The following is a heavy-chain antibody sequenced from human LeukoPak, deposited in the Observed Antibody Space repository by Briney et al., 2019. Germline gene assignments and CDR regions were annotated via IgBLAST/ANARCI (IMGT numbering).Heavy chain of an antibody. CDR3: ARGGGAIFGVVIMDEGYYFDY. CDR2: INWNGGST. CDR1: GFTFSNYG. Sequence: GGSLRLSCATSGFTFSNYGMHWVRQAPGKGLEWVSGINWNGGSTGYADSVKGRFTISRDNAKNSLYLQMNSLRAEDTALYYCARGGGAIFGVVIMDEGYYFDYWGQGTLVTVSS. D-gene: IGHD3-3*01. V-gene: IGHV3-20*04. J-gene: IGHJ4*02.